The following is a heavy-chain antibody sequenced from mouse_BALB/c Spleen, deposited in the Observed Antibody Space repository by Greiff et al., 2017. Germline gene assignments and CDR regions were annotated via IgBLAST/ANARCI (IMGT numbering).Heavy chain of an antibody. V-gene: IGHV1-7*01. Sequence: VQLQQSGAELAKPGASVKMSCKASGYTFTSYWMHWVKQRPGQGLEWIGYINPSTGYTEYNQKFKDKATLTADKSSSTAYMQLSSLTSEDSAVYYCARRGSGYEGFAYWGQGTLVTVSA. CDR3: ARRGSGYEGFAY. D-gene: IGHD3-1*01. J-gene: IGHJ3*01. CDR2: INPSTGYT. CDR1: GYTFTSYW.